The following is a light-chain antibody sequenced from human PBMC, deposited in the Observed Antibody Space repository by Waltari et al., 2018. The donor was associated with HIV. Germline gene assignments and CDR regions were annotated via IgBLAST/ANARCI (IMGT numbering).Light chain of an antibody. CDR3: AAWDDSLNGPV. CDR1: SSNIGSNT. J-gene: IGLJ3*02. V-gene: IGLV1-44*01. CDR2: SNN. Sequence: QSVLTQPPSASGTHGQRVTLSCSGSSSNIGSNTVNLYQQLPGTAPKLLIYSNNQGPSGVPDRFSGSKSGTSASLAISGIQSEDEADYDGAAWDDSLNGPVFGGGTKLTVL.